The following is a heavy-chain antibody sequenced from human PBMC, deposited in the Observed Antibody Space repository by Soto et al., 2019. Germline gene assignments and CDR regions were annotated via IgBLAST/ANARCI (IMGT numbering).Heavy chain of an antibody. CDR3: ARGSLRGLYYYYYYMDV. J-gene: IGHJ6*03. CDR1: GGSFSGYY. V-gene: IGHV4-34*01. CDR2: INHSGST. Sequence: TSETLSLTCAVYGGSFSGYYWSWIRQPPGKGLEWIGEINHSGSTNYNPSLKSRVTISVDTSKNQFSLKLSSVTAADTAVYYCARGSLRGLYYYYYYMDVWGKGTTVTVSS.